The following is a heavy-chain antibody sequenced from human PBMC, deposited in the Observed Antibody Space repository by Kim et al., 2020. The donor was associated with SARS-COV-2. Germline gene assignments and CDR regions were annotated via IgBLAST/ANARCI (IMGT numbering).Heavy chain of an antibody. CDR3: AKDSLNRYYYGSGSYSLYSYYFDY. Sequence: GGSLRLSCAASGFTFSSYAMSWVRQAPGKGLEWVSAISGSGGSTYYADSVKGRFTISRDNSKNTLYLQMNSLRAEDTAVYYCAKDSLNRYYYGSGSYSLYSYYFDYWGQGTLVTVSS. J-gene: IGHJ4*02. D-gene: IGHD3-10*01. CDR2: ISGSGGST. CDR1: GFTFSSYA. V-gene: IGHV3-23*01.